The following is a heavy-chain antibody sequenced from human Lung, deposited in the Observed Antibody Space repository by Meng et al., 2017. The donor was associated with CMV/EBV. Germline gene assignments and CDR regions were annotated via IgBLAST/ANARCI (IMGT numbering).Heavy chain of an antibody. J-gene: IGHJ3*01. CDR1: GGSISNTSHY. CDR2: IFYSGST. V-gene: IGHV4-39*07. CDR3: ARGAYHLSYRGDAVDV. Sequence: SXTXSLXCTVSGGSISNTSHYWGWIRQPPGKGLECLGTIFYSGSTYSDPSLTSRVTISVDTSKNQFSLKLSSVSAADTAVYFCARGAYHLSYRGDAVDVWGQGXMVTVSS. D-gene: IGHD5-12*01.